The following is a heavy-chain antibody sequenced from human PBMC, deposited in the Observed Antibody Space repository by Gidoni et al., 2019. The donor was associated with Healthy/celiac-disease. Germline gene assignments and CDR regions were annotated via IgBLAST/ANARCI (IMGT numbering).Heavy chain of an antibody. CDR3: ARGSGYSSGWYSGRGWFDP. Sequence: QVQLVQSGAEVKKPGASVKVSCKASGYTFTGYYIHWVRQAPGQGLEWMGWINPNSGGTNYAQKFQGRVTRTRDTSISTAYMELSRLRSDDTAVYYCARGSGYSSGWYSGRGWFDPWGQGTLVTVSS. CDR2: INPNSGGT. D-gene: IGHD6-19*01. CDR1: GYTFTGYY. V-gene: IGHV1-2*02. J-gene: IGHJ5*02.